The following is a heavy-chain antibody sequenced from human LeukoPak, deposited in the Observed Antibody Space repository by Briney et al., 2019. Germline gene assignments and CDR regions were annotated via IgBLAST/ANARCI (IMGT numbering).Heavy chain of an antibody. Sequence: GGSLRLSCAASGFIFSSHGMNWVRQAPGKGLEWVSGISPSGDITYYADSVKGRFTISRDNSKNTLYLQMNSLRAEDTAVYYCAKGRAERVSWGQGTLVTVSS. J-gene: IGHJ4*02. D-gene: IGHD4-23*01. CDR3: AKGRAERVS. CDR2: ISPSGDIT. V-gene: IGHV3-23*01. CDR1: GFIFSSHG.